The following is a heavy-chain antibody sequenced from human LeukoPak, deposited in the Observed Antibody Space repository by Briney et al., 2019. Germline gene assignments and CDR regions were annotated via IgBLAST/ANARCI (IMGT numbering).Heavy chain of an antibody. D-gene: IGHD1-26*01. CDR1: GFTFSSYS. CDR2: ISSSSSYI. V-gene: IGHV3-21*01. J-gene: IGHJ3*02. CDR3: ARDTWELLGSLAFDI. Sequence: GGSLRLSCAASGFTFSSYSMNWVRQAPGKGLEWVSSISSSSSYIYYAASVKGRFTISRDNAKNSLYLQMNSLRAEVTAVYYCARDTWELLGSLAFDIWGQGTMVTVSS.